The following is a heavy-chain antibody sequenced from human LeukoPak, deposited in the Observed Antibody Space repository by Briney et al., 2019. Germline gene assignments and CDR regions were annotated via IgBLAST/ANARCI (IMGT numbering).Heavy chain of an antibody. CDR3: ARGRGVKYNSDRIYSFDY. J-gene: IGHJ4*02. CDR2: INHSGST. Sequence: SETLSLTCAVYGGSFSGYYWSWLRQPPGKGLEWIGEINHSGSTNYNPSLKTRVTISIDTSNNQFSLKLSSVTAADTAVYYCARGRGVKYNSDRIYSFDYWGQGTLVTVSS. D-gene: IGHD1-1*01. V-gene: IGHV4-34*01. CDR1: GGSFSGYY.